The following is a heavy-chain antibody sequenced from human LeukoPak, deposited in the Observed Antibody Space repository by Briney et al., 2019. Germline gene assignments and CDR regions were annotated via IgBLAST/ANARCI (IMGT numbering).Heavy chain of an antibody. Sequence: HPGGSLRLSCAASGFTFSSYVMSWVRQAPGKGLEWVSAISGSGGSTYYADSVKGRFTISRDNSKNTLYLQMNSLRAEDTAVYYCAKVQAGYYDSSGYRNFDYWGQGTLVTVSS. CDR3: AKVQAGYYDSSGYRNFDY. J-gene: IGHJ4*02. V-gene: IGHV3-23*01. CDR1: GFTFSSYV. CDR2: ISGSGGST. D-gene: IGHD3-22*01.